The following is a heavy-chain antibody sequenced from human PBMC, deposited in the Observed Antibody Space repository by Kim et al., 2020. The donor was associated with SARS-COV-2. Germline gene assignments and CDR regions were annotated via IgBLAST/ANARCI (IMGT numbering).Heavy chain of an antibody. CDR2: IYYSGST. Sequence: SETLSLTCTVSGGSISSSSYYWGWIRQPPGKGLEWIGSIYYSGSTYYNPSLKSRVTISVDTSKNQFSLKLSSVTAADTAVYYCANTDHSSPINDAFDIWGQGTMVTVSS. CDR1: GGSISSSSYY. V-gene: IGHV4-39*07. CDR3: ANTDHSSPINDAFDI. J-gene: IGHJ3*02. D-gene: IGHD6-13*01.